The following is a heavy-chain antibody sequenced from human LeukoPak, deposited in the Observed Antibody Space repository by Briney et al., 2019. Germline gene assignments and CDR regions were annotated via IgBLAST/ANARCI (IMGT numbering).Heavy chain of an antibody. CDR3: AKARIAVAGTTASLQY. J-gene: IGHJ1*01. D-gene: IGHD6-19*01. CDR2: ISYDGSNK. CDR1: GFTFSNNG. V-gene: IGHV3-30*18. Sequence: GGSLRLSCAASGFTFSNNGMHWVAQAPGKGLEWVAVISYDGSNKYYADSVKGRFTVSRDNSKNTLYLQMNSLRTEDTAVYYCAKARIAVAGTTASLQYWGQGTLVTVSS.